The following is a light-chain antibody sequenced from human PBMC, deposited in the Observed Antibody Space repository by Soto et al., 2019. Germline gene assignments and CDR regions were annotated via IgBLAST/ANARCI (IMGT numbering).Light chain of an antibody. CDR2: SAS. CDR1: QNLGTLY. J-gene: IGKJ1*01. CDR3: QQSACSPRT. V-gene: IGKV3-20*01. Sequence: IGLTQSPGTLSLSPGERGTLSCRASQNLGTLYLAWFQQKSGQAPRLLIYSASRRATGIPDRFTGSGSGTDFTLTINRVEAEDFAVYFCQQSACSPRTFGHGTKVDIK.